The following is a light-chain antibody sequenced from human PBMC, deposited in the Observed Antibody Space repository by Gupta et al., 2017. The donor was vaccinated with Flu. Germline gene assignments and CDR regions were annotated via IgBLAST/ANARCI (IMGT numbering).Light chain of an antibody. CDR1: QRINKY. CDR2: AAS. J-gene: IGKJ1*01. CDR3: QQRDNTSWT. Sequence: IHPTESPSALSESVGDRVTITCRASQRINKYVDWYQQKPGEAPKLLVYAASRVKSGVPSSFSGSGSGTDFTLTISKRQPEDFATYYCQQRDNTSWTFGQGTKVEI. V-gene: IGKV1-39*01.